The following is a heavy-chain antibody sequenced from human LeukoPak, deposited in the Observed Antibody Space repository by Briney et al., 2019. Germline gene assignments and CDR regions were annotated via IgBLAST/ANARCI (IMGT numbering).Heavy chain of an antibody. CDR3: AKNGDRGAYCSGGSCYPYYYYYMDV. Sequence: GGSLRLSCAASGFTFSDYYMSWIRQAPGKGLEWVSYISSSGSTIYYADSVKGRFTISRDNSKNTLYLQMNSLSAEDTAVYYCAKNGDRGAYCSGGSCYPYYYYYMDVWGKGTTVTISS. D-gene: IGHD2-15*01. V-gene: IGHV3-11*01. CDR2: ISSSGSTI. J-gene: IGHJ6*03. CDR1: GFTFSDYY.